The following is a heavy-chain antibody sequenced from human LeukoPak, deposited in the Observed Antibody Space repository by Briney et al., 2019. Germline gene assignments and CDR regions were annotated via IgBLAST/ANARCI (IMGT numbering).Heavy chain of an antibody. CDR2: IIPIFGTA. J-gene: IGHJ4*02. CDR3: ARVDIGAAYYDGLYYFDY. V-gene: IGHV1-69*13. CDR1: GGTFSSYA. D-gene: IGHD3-22*01. Sequence: ASVKVSCKASGGTFSSYAISWVRQAPGQGLEWMGGIIPIFGTANYAQKFQGRVTITADESTSTAYMELSSLRSEDTAVYYCARVDIGAAYYDGLYYFDYWGQGTLATVSS.